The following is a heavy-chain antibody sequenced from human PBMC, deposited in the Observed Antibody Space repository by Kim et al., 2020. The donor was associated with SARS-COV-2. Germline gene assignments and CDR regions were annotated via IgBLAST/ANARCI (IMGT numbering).Heavy chain of an antibody. CDR2: IYYSGST. J-gene: IGHJ4*02. CDR1: GGSISSSSYY. D-gene: IGHD1-26*01. Sequence: SETLSLTCTVSGGSISSSSYYWGWLRQPPGKGLEWFGSIYYSGSTYYNPSLKSRVTISVDTSKNQFSLKLSSVTAADTAVYYCARAVIVGATLDYWGQGTLVTVSS. V-gene: IGHV4-39*01. CDR3: ARAVIVGATLDY.